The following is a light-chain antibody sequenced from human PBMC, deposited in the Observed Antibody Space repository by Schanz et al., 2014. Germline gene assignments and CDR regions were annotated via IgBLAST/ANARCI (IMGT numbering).Light chain of an antibody. CDR3: QQYNHWPQT. CDR1: QSVSSSN. V-gene: IGKV3-15*01. Sequence: EIVLTQSPATLSLSPGERATLSCRASQSVSSSNLAWYQQKPGQAPRLLIYGASTRATGVPARFSGSGSGTEFTLTISSLQSEDFAVYFCQQYNHWPQTFGQGTKVEIK. CDR2: GAS. J-gene: IGKJ1*01.